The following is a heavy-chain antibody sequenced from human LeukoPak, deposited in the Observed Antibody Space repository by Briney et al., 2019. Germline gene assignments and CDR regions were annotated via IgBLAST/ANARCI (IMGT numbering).Heavy chain of an antibody. CDR2: IWYDGSNK. J-gene: IGHJ4*02. V-gene: IGHV3-33*01. D-gene: IGHD4-17*01. Sequence: PGRSLRLSCAASGFTFNSYGIHWVRQAPGKALEWVAFIWYDGSNKYYADSVKGRFTISRDNSKNTLYLQMNSLRAEDTAVYYCARARTTRGFDYWGQGTLVTVSS. CDR3: ARARTTRGFDY. CDR1: GFTFNSYG.